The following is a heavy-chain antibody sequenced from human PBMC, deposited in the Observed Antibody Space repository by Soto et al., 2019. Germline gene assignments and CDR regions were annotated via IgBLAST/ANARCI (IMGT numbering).Heavy chain of an antibody. Sequence: SETLSLTCAVYGGSFSGYYWSWIRQPPGKGPEWIGEMYHTGSANYNPSLKSRVTISVDKSKNQFSLRLTSVTAADTAVYYCARLFYTHTYYNWFDPWGQGTPVTAPQ. J-gene: IGHJ5*02. CDR2: MYHTGSA. V-gene: IGHV4-34*01. CDR1: GGSFSGYY. D-gene: IGHD2-2*02. CDR3: ARLFYTHTYYNWFDP.